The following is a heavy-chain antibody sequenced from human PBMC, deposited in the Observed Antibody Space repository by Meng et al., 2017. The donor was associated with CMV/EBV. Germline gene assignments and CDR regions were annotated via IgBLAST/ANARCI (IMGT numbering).Heavy chain of an antibody. J-gene: IGHJ4*02. V-gene: IGHV3-30*03. CDR2: ISYDGSNE. Sequence: LSLTCTVSGYSISSGYYWGWVRQAPGKGLEWVAVISYDGSNEYYADSVKGRFTISRDNSKNTLYLQMNSLRAEDTAVYYCARTRDVLRFLEWLLPIDYWGQGTLVTVSS. D-gene: IGHD3-3*01. CDR1: GYSISSGY. CDR3: ARTRDVLRFLEWLLPIDY.